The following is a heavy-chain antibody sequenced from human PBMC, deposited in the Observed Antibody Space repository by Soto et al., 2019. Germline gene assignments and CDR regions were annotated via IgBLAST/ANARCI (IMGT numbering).Heavy chain of an antibody. Sequence: QVQLVQSGAEVKKPGSSVKFSCKASGGTFSSYAISWVRQAPGQGLEWMGGIIPIFGTANYAQKFQGRVTITADKSTGTAYLELSSLRSEDTAVYYCARGLRFLEWVPRGLYYYYGMDVWGQGTTVTVAS. CDR3: ARGLRFLEWVPRGLYYYYGMDV. CDR2: IIPIFGTA. V-gene: IGHV1-69*06. J-gene: IGHJ6*02. CDR1: GGTFSSYA. D-gene: IGHD3-3*01.